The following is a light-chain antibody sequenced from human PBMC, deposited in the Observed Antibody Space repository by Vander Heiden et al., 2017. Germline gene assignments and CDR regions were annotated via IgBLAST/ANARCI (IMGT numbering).Light chain of an antibody. CDR3: QQYNSYSLT. CDR2: KAS. Sequence: TITCRASQSISSWLAWYQQKPGKAPKLLIYKASSLESGVPSRFSGRASGTEFTLTISILQPDDFATYYCQQYNSYSLTFGGGTKVEIK. J-gene: IGKJ4*01. V-gene: IGKV1-5*03. CDR1: QSISSW.